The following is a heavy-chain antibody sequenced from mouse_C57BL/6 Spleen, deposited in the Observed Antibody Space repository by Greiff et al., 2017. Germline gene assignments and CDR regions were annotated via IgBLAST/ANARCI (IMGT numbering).Heavy chain of an antibody. D-gene: IGHD1-1*01. J-gene: IGHJ2*01. CDR2: IDPSDSYT. CDR3: ARKSYYGYYLDY. CDR1: GYTFTSYW. V-gene: IGHV1-69*01. Sequence: QVQLQQPGAELVMPGASVKLSCKASGYTFTSYWMHWVKQRPGQGLEWIGEIDPSDSYTNYNQQFKGKSRLTVDKSSSTAYMQLSSLTSEDSAVYYCARKSYYGYYLDYWGQGTTLTVSS.